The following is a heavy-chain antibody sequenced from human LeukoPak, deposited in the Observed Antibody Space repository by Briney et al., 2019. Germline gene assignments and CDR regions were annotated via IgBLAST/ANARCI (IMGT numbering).Heavy chain of an antibody. V-gene: IGHV1-2*02. J-gene: IGHJ5*02. CDR2: INPNSGGT. D-gene: IGHD2-15*01. CDR1: GYTFTGYY. CDR3: ARDIAKFDP. Sequence: ASVKVSCTSSGYTFTGYYMHLVRQAPGQGLEWMGWINPNSGGTNYAQKFQGRVTMTRDTSISTAYMELSRLRSDDTAVYYCARDIAKFDPWGQGTLVTVSS.